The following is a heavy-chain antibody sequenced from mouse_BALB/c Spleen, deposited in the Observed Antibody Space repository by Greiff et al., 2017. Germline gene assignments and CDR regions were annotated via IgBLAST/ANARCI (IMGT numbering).Heavy chain of an antibody. V-gene: IGHV1-26*01. J-gene: IGHJ2*01. Sequence: VQLKESGPDLVKPGASVKISCKASGFSFTGYYMHWVKQSHGKSLEWIGRVNPTNGGTSYNQKFKGKAILTVDKSSSTAYMELRSLTSEDSAVYYCAKERADRRPYYFDYWGQGTTLTVSS. D-gene: IGHD3-1*01. CDR3: AKERADRRPYYFDY. CDR1: GFSFTGYY. CDR2: VNPTNGGT.